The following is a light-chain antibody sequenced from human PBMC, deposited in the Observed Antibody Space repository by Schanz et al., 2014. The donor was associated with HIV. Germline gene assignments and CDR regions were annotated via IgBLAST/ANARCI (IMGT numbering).Light chain of an antibody. J-gene: IGLJ3*02. CDR1: RSNIGRNT. V-gene: IGLV1-44*01. Sequence: QSVLTQPPSASGNPGQRVTISCSGSRSNIGRNTVNWYQPLPRTAPKLLIYSNNQRPSGVPDRFSGSKSGTSATLAISGLQTGDEADYYCGTWDNGLSARVFGGGTKLTVL. CDR3: GTWDNGLSARV. CDR2: SNN.